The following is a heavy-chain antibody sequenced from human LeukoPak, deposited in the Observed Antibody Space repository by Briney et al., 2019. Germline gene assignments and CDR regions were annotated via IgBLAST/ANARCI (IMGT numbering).Heavy chain of an antibody. CDR3: ARGPSHYDFWSGYLWGSNWFDP. V-gene: IGHV4-34*01. Sequence: SETLSLTCAVYGGSFSGYYWSWLRQPPGKGLEWIGEINHSGSTNYNPSLTSRVTISVDTSKNQFSLKLSSVTAADTAVYYCARGPSHYDFWSGYLWGSNWFDPWGQGTLVTVSS. CDR1: GGSFSGYY. J-gene: IGHJ5*02. CDR2: INHSGST. D-gene: IGHD3-3*01.